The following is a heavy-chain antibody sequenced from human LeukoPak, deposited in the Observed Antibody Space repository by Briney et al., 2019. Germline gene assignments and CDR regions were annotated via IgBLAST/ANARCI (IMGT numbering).Heavy chain of an antibody. Sequence: GGSLRLSCVASGFTFSSYWMHWVRQAPGKGLVWVSRINSDGSSTSYADSVKGRFTISRDNAKNTLYLQMNGLRAEDTAVYYCAREDGTVTSGYFDYWGQGTLVTVSS. D-gene: IGHD4-17*01. V-gene: IGHV3-74*01. J-gene: IGHJ4*02. CDR2: INSDGSST. CDR3: AREDGTVTSGYFDY. CDR1: GFTFSSYW.